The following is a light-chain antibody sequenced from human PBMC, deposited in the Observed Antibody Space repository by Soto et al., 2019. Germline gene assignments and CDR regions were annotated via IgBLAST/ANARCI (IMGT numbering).Light chain of an antibody. CDR2: GAS. V-gene: IGKV3-20*01. J-gene: IGKJ1*01. Sequence: EIVLTQSPGTLSLSPGERATLSCRASQSVSSSYLAWYQQKPGQAPRPLIYGASSRAIGIPDRFSGSGSGTDFTLTISRLEREDFAVYYCQQYGRSPWTFGQGTKVEIK. CDR1: QSVSSSY. CDR3: QQYGRSPWT.